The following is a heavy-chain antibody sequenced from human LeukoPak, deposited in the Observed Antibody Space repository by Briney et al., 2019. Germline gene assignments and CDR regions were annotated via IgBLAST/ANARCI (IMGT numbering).Heavy chain of an antibody. D-gene: IGHD3-3*01. Sequence: SVKVSCKASGGTFSSYAISWVRQAPGQGLEWMGGIIPIFGTANYAQKFQGRVTITADESTSTAYMELSSLRSEDTAVYYCARFLPTIFRTPYYYYGMDVWGQGTTVTVSS. CDR1: GGTFSSYA. CDR2: IIPIFGTA. J-gene: IGHJ6*02. V-gene: IGHV1-69*13. CDR3: ARFLPTIFRTPYYYYGMDV.